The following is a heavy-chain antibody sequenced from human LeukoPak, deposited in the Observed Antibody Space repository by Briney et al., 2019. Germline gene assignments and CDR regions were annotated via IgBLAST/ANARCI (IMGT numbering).Heavy chain of an antibody. V-gene: IGHV4-31*03. Sequence: SETLSLTCTVSGGSISSGGYYWSWIRQHPGKGLEWIGYIYDSGSTYYSPSLKSRITTSVDTSKSQFSLKLSSVTAADTAVYYCARDHPRAGRDAFDIWGQGTMVTVSS. CDR2: IYDSGST. CDR3: ARDHPRAGRDAFDI. CDR1: GGSISSGGYY. J-gene: IGHJ3*02.